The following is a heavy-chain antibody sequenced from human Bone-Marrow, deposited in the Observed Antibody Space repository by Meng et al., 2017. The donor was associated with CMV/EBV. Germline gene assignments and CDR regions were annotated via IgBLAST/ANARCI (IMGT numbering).Heavy chain of an antibody. Sequence: GESLKISCAASGFTLSSYGMHWVRQAPGKGLEWVAVIWYDGSNKYYADSVKGRFTVSRDNSKNTLYLQMNSLRAEDTAVYYCAKEARIWSGSFDAFDIWGQGTMVTVSS. CDR1: GFTLSSYG. J-gene: IGHJ3*02. CDR2: IWYDGSNK. V-gene: IGHV3-33*06. CDR3: AKEARIWSGSFDAFDI. D-gene: IGHD3-3*01.